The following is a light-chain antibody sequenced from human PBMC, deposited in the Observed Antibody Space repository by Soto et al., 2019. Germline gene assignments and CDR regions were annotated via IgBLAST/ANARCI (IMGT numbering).Light chain of an antibody. CDR1: TSDVGKYNL. J-gene: IGLJ1*01. Sequence: QSALTQPASVSGSPGQSITISCTGTTSDVGKYNLVSWYQHHPGKAPKLLIFEVTQRPSGVSNRFSGSESGNTASLTITGLQAADEADYYCCSYALSSTHIFGTGTKVTVL. CDR3: CSYALSSTHI. CDR2: EVT. V-gene: IGLV2-23*02.